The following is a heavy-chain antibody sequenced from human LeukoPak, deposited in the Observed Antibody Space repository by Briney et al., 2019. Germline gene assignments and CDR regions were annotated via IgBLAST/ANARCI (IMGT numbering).Heavy chain of an antibody. D-gene: IGHD3-3*01. CDR3: AKVYYTSTWVFFFDD. Sequence: GGSLRLSCAASGFTFSNYAMSWVRQAPGKGLERVSTISGNSGSTYYADSAKGRLTISRDNSKNTLYVQMNSLRAEDTAIYYCAKVYYTSTWVFFFDDWGQGTLVTVSS. CDR2: ISGNSGST. J-gene: IGHJ4*02. CDR1: GFTFSNYA. V-gene: IGHV3-23*01.